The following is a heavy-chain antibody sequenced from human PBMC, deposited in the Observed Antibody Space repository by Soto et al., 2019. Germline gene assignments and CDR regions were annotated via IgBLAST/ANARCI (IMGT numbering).Heavy chain of an antibody. CDR1: GFTFSSSG. CDR2: ISGSGGRT. D-gene: IGHD1-26*01. J-gene: IGHJ4*02. V-gene: IGHV3-23*01. CDR3: AKAFDSGTYHNFDY. Sequence: PGGSLRLSCSASGFTFSSSGMSWVRQAPGKGLEWVSLISGSGGRTYYADSVKGHFTISRDNSKNTLYLQMNSLRAEDTAVYYCAKAFDSGTYHNFDYWGRGTLVTVSS.